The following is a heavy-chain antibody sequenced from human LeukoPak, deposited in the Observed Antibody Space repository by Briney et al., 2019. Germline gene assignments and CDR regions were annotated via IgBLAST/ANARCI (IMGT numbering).Heavy chain of an antibody. V-gene: IGHV3-23*01. J-gene: IGHJ4*02. Sequence: PGGSLRLSCAASGFTFSSYAMSWVRQAPGKGLEWVSAISGSDSTYYADSVKGRFTISRDNSRNTLYLQMNSPRAEDTAVYYCAILPGYSSGWYEVNYWGQGTLVTVSS. CDR1: GFTFSSYA. CDR3: AILPGYSSGWYEVNY. CDR2: ISGSDST. D-gene: IGHD6-13*01.